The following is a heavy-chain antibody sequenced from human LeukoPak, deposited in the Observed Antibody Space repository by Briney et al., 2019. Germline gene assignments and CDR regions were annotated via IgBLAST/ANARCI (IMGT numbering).Heavy chain of an antibody. CDR2: INWNSAKI. Sequence: PGGSLRLSCAASGFTFGDYAMHWVRQVPGKGLEWVSGINWNSAKIGYADSVKGRFTISRDNAKTSLFLQMNSLRVEDTALYYCVQDICSGGSCYADNWGQGTLVTVSS. J-gene: IGHJ4*02. D-gene: IGHD2-15*01. CDR1: GFTFGDYA. CDR3: VQDICSGGSCYADN. V-gene: IGHV3-9*01.